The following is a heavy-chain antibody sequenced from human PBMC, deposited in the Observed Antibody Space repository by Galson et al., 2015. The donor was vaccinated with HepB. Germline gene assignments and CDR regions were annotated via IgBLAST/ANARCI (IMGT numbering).Heavy chain of an antibody. V-gene: IGHV3-74*01. CDR1: GFTFSTSW. J-gene: IGHJ6*03. D-gene: IGHD6-13*01. CDR3: AKGCQWAQQLPYYYYMAV. Sequence: SLRLSCAASGFTFSTSWVHWVRQAPGKGLVWVSRINGNGATTYYADSVKGRLTISRDNSKKTLSLQMNSLRAEDTAVYYCAKGCQWAQQLPYYYYMAVWGKGTSFTGS. CDR2: INGNGATT.